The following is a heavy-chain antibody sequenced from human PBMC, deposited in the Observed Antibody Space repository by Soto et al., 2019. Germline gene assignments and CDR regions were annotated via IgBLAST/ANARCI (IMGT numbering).Heavy chain of an antibody. J-gene: IGHJ6*02. CDR3: ARRAEDLGGMDV. Sequence: SETLSLTCTVSGGSISSSSYYWGWIRQPPGKGLEWIGSIYYSGSTYYNPSLKSRVTISVDTSKNQFSLKLSSVTAADTAVYYCARRAEDLGGMDVWGQGTTVTVSS. V-gene: IGHV4-39*01. CDR1: GGSISSSSYY. D-gene: IGHD3-16*01. CDR2: IYYSGST.